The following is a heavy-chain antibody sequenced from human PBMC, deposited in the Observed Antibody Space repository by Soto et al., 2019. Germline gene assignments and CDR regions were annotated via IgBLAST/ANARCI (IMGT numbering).Heavy chain of an antibody. V-gene: IGHV3-7*03. CDR2: IKQDGSEK. CDR3: ARSYSSSWYIYYYYGMDV. D-gene: IGHD6-13*01. J-gene: IGHJ6*02. Sequence: GGSLRLSCAASGFTFSSYWMSWVRQAPGKGLEWAANIKQDGSEKYYVDSVKGRFTISRDNAKNSLYLQMNSLRAEDTAVYYCARSYSSSWYIYYYYGMDVWGQGTTVTVSS. CDR1: GFTFSSYW.